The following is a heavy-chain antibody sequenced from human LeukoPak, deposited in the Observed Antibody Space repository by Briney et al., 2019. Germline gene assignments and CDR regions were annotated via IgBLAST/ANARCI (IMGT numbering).Heavy chain of an antibody. V-gene: IGHV3-21*01. CDR2: ISSSSSFI. CDR1: GFTFSSYS. CDR3: ARDPLRAVAWELERVDY. J-gene: IGHJ4*02. D-gene: IGHD6-19*01. Sequence: PGGSLRLSCAASGFTFSSYSMNWVRQAPGKGLEWVSSISSSSSFIYYADSVKGRFTISRDNAKNSLYLQMNSLRAEDTAVYYCARDPLRAVAWELERVDYWGQGTLVTVSS.